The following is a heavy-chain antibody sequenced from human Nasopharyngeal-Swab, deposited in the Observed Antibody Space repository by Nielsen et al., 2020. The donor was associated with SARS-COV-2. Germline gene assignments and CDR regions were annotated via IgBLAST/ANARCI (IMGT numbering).Heavy chain of an antibody. J-gene: IGHJ2*01. Sequence: SETLSLTCTVSGGSISSSSYYWGWIRQPPGKGLEWIGSIYYSGSTNYNPSLKSLVTISVDTSKNQFSPKLSSVTAADTAVYYCARRSGQRWDYWYFDLWGRGTLVTVSS. D-gene: IGHD4-23*01. CDR1: GGSISSSSYY. CDR3: ARRSGQRWDYWYFDL. V-gene: IGHV4-39*07. CDR2: IYYSGST.